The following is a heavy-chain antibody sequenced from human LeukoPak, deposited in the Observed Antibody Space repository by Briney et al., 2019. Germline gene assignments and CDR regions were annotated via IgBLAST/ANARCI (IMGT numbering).Heavy chain of an antibody. J-gene: IGHJ4*02. D-gene: IGHD3-16*01. V-gene: IGHV3-30*18. CDR2: ISDDGRNK. CDR3: AKRPSDYGDYVTYFDY. Sequence: GGSLRLSCAASGFSFISYGMHWVRQAPGKGLEWVGVISDDGRNKKYADSVKGRFTISRDNSRDTLYLQMNSLRDEDTAVYYCAKRPSDYGDYVTYFDYWGQGTLVTVSS. CDR1: GFSFISYG.